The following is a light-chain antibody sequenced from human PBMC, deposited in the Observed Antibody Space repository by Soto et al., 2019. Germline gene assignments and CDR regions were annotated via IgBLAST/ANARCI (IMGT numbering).Light chain of an antibody. CDR2: EVS. J-gene: IGLJ1*01. CDR1: SSDVGGSNY. CDR3: SSYTSSNTLEV. V-gene: IGLV2-14*01. Sequence: QSALIQPASVSGSPGQSITISCTGTSSDVGGSNYVSWYQHHPHRAPKLLIYEVSYRPSGVSNRFSGSKSGNMASLTISGLQDEDEADYYCSSYTSSNTLEVFGSGTKLTVL.